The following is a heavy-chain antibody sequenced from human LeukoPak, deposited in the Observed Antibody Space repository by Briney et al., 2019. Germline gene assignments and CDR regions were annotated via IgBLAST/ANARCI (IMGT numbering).Heavy chain of an antibody. D-gene: IGHD5-18*01. CDR1: GGSISSSSYY. CDR3: ARRGRASYGYVGWFDP. Sequence: SETLSLTCTVSGGSISSSSYYWGWIRQPPGKGLEWIGSIYYSGSTYYNPSLKSRVTISVDTSKNQFSLKLSSVTAADTAVYYCARRGRASYGYVGWFDPWGQGTLVTVSS. CDR2: IYYSGST. J-gene: IGHJ5*02. V-gene: IGHV4-39*07.